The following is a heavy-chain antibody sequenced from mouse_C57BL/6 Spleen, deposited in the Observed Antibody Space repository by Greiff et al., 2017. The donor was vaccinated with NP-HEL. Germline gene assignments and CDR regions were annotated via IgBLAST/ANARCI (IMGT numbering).Heavy chain of an antibody. Sequence: QVQLQQPGTELVKPGASVKLSCKASGYTFTSYWMHWVKQRPGQGLEWIGNINPSNGGTNYNEKFKSKATLTVDKSSSTAYMQVSRLTSEDSAVYYCARGNYDYDWFAYWGKGALVTVS. CDR3: ARGNYDYDWFAY. CDR2: INPSNGGT. CDR1: GYTFTSYW. J-gene: IGHJ3*01. V-gene: IGHV1-53*01. D-gene: IGHD2-4*01.